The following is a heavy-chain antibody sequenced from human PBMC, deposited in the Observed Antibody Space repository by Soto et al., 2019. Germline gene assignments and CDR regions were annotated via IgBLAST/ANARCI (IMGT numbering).Heavy chain of an antibody. D-gene: IGHD2-21*01. V-gene: IGHV3-11*01. J-gene: IGHJ3*02. CDR2: ISSSGTGI. CDR1: GVTFRDYY. CDR3: ARAYSDAFDI. Sequence: PGGSLRLSCAASGVTFRDYYMTWIRQAPGKGLEWVSYISSSGTGIYYADSVKGRFTISRDNAKNSLYLQMSSLRAEDTAVYYCARAYSDAFDIWGQGTMVTVSS.